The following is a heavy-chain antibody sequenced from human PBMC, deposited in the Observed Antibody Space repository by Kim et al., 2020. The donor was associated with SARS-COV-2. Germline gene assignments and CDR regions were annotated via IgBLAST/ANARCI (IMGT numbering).Heavy chain of an antibody. D-gene: IGHD3-10*01. Sequence: ASVKVSCKASGYTFTSYAMHWVRQAPGQRLEWMGWINAGNGNTKYSQKFQGRVTITRDTSASTAYMELSSLRSEDTAVYYCAREAYYYGSGSYYSWGGSNDAVDIWGQGTMVTVSS. CDR1: GYTFTSYA. CDR2: INAGNGNT. CDR3: AREAYYYGSGSYYSWGGSNDAVDI. V-gene: IGHV1-3*01. J-gene: IGHJ3*02.